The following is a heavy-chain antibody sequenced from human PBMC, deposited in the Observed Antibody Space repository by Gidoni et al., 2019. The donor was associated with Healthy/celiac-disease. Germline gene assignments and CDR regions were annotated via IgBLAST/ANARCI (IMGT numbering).Heavy chain of an antibody. CDR2: ISYDGSNK. D-gene: IGHD3-3*01. J-gene: IGHJ6*02. CDR3: AKEDLNNNDFWSGYYPGPYYYYGMDV. V-gene: IGHV3-30*18. Sequence: QVQLVESGGGVVQPGRSLRLSCAASGFTFSSYGMHWVRPAPGKGLEWVAVISYDGSNKYYADSVKGRFTISRDNSKNTLYLQMNSLRAEDTAVYYCAKEDLNNNDFWSGYYPGPYYYYGMDVWGQGTTVTVSS. CDR1: GFTFSSYG.